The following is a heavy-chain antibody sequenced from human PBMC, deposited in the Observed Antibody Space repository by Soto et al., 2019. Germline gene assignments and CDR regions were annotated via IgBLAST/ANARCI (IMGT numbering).Heavy chain of an antibody. Sequence: GGSLRLSCAASGFTFSSYAMHWVGQAPGKGLEWVAVISYDGSNKYYADSVKGRFTISRDNSKNTLYLQMNSLRAEDTAVYYCARPLWRDDYNWGYFDLWGRGTLVTVSS. D-gene: IGHD4-4*01. CDR3: ARPLWRDDYNWGYFDL. CDR2: ISYDGSNK. CDR1: GFTFSSYA. J-gene: IGHJ2*01. V-gene: IGHV3-30-3*01.